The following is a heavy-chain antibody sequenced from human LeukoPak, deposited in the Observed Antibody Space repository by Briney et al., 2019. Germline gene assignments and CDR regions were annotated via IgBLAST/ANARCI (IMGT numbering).Heavy chain of an antibody. V-gene: IGHV4-61*02. CDR1: GGSLSSGSYY. CDR2: LSASGDT. Sequence: SQTLSLTCTVSGGSLSSGSYYWSWIRQPAGRGLEWIGRLSASGDTDYNPSLKSRVTMSVDMSQNQLSLKLSSVTAADTAVYYCASASRGVYDFWSGYHDYWGQGTLVTVSS. CDR3: ASASRGVYDFWSGYHDY. J-gene: IGHJ4*02. D-gene: IGHD3-3*01.